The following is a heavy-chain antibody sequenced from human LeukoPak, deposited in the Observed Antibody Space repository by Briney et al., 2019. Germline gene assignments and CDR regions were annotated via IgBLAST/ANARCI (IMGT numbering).Heavy chain of an antibody. CDR3: ARDIANGGNDAFDI. J-gene: IGHJ3*02. CDR1: GGSISSGGYY. Sequence: PSETLSLTCTVSGGSISSGGYYWSWIRQHPGKGLEWIGYIYYSGSTYYNPSLKSRVTISVDTSKNQFSLKLSSVTAADTAVYYCARDIANGGNDAFDIWGQGTMVTVSS. V-gene: IGHV4-31*03. CDR2: IYYSGST. D-gene: IGHD4-23*01.